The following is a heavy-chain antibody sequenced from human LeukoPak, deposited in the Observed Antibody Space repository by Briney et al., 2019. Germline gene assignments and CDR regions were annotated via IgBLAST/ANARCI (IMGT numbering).Heavy chain of an antibody. V-gene: IGHV4-34*01. CDR2: INHSGST. CDR1: GGSFSGYY. D-gene: IGHD6-6*01. Sequence: SETLSLTCAVYGGSFSGYYWSWIRQPPGKGLEWIGEINHSGSTNYNPSLKSRVTISVDTSKNQFSLKLSSVTVADTAVYYCARHGGAAPIDYWGQGTLVTVSS. J-gene: IGHJ4*02. CDR3: ARHGGAAPIDY.